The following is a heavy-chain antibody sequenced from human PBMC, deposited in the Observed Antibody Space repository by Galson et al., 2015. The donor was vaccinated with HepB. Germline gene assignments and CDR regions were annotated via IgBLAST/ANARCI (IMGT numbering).Heavy chain of an antibody. CDR1: GFTFSSYW. CDR2: IKQDGSEK. J-gene: IGHJ6*02. Sequence: SLRLSCAASGFTFSSYWMSWVRQAPGKGLEWVANIKQDGSEKYYVDSVKGRFTISRDNAKNSLYLQMNSLRAEDTAVYYCARDRGRYCSGGSCYSNYYYYGMDVWGQGTTVTVSS. D-gene: IGHD2-15*01. V-gene: IGHV3-7*03. CDR3: ARDRGRYCSGGSCYSNYYYYGMDV.